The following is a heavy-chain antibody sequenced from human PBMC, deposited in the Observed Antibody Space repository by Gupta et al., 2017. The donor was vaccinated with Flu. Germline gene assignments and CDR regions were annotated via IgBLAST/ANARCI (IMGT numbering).Heavy chain of an antibody. CDR2: IYYSGGT. Sequence: PPGKGLEWIGSIYYSGGTFYNPSLKSRVTISADTSKNHISLMLSSVTAADTAVYYCASAVETPTGWGDYYFDYWGQGTLVTVSS. J-gene: IGHJ4*02. D-gene: IGHD5-18*01. V-gene: IGHV4-39*02. CDR3: ASAVETPTGWGDYYFDY.